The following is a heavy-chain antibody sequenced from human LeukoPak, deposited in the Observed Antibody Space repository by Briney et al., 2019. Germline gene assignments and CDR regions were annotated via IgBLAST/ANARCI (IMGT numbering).Heavy chain of an antibody. CDR2: ISSSSSYI. CDR3: ARSIMTTIRDAFDI. V-gene: IGHV3-21*01. J-gene: IGHJ3*02. D-gene: IGHD3-16*01. Sequence: PGGSLRLSCAASGSTFSSYSMNWVRQAPGKGLEWVSSISSSSSYIYYADSVKGRFTISRDNAKNSLYLQMNSLRAEDTAVYYCARSIMTTIRDAFDIWGQGTMVTVSS. CDR1: GSTFSSYS.